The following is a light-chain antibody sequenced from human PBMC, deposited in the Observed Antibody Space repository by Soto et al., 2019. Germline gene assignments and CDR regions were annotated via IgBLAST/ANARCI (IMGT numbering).Light chain of an antibody. J-gene: IGKJ4*01. Sequence: DIVLTQSPGTLSLSPGERATLSCRASQTVRSNFLAWYQRKPGQTPGLLIYGASSRATGIPDRFSGSGSGTDFTLTISRLDPEDFAVYYCQHYATYPLTFGGGTKVEI. CDR3: QHYATYPLT. V-gene: IGKV3-20*01. CDR2: GAS. CDR1: QTVRSNF.